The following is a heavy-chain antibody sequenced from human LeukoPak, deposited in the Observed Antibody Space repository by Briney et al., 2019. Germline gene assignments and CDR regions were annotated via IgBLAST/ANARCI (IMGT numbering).Heavy chain of an antibody. D-gene: IGHD1-7*01. CDR1: GFSFSSSS. CDR2: ISGSGGST. J-gene: IGHJ4*02. Sequence: GPSLRLSCPPSGFSFSSSSMSWDRHPPGNGLEWVSVISGSGGSTNYTDSVKGRFTSSRDNTKNTLYLQMNSLRAENTAVYYCAKDAIAGNSIWDYFEYWGRETWSSSPQ. CDR3: AKDAIAGNSIWDYFEY. V-gene: IGHV3-23*01.